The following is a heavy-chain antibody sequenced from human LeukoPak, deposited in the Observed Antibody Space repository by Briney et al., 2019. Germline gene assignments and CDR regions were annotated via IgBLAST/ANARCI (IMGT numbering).Heavy chain of an antibody. CDR2: INHSGST. CDR1: GGSFSDYY. J-gene: IGHJ6*03. Sequence: SETLSLTCAVYGGSFSDYYWNWIRQAPGKGLEWIGEINHSGSTNYNPSLKSRVTISVDTSKNQFSLKLSSVTAADTAVYYCARYPGYYYYYMDVWGKGTTVTISS. V-gene: IGHV4-34*01. CDR3: ARYPGYYYYYMDV.